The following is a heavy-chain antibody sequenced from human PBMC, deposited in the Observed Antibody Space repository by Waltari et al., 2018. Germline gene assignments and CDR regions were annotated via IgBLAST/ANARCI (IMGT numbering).Heavy chain of an antibody. D-gene: IGHD3-22*01. J-gene: IGHJ6*03. Sequence: QVQLQESGPGLVKPSETLSLTCTVPGGSISSYCWSWIRQPPGTGLEWIGYIYYSGSTNYNPSRKSRVTISVDTSKNQFSLKLSSVTAADTAVYYCARGLSNYYDSSGSVVSYYMDVWGKGTTVTVSS. CDR3: ARGLSNYYDSSGSVVSYYMDV. V-gene: IGHV4-59*01. CDR1: GGSISSYC. CDR2: IYYSGST.